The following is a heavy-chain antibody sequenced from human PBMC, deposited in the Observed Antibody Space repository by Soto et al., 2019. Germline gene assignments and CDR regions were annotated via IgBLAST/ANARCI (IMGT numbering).Heavy chain of an antibody. CDR2: IHHTGAT. CDR3: STYSYDDHISEYHDF. Sequence: SETLSLTCTVTGGSITRRNHYWGWVRQPPGKGLEWVASIHHTGATYYNPSLRARISMSVDTSNNRFSLSLTSMTAADTASYFCSTYSYDDHISEYHDFRGQGALVTVSA. D-gene: IGHD3-22*01. V-gene: IGHV4-39*01. CDR1: GGSITRRNHY. J-gene: IGHJ4*02.